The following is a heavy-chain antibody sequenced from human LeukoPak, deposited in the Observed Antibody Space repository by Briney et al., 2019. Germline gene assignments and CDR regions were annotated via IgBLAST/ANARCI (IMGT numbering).Heavy chain of an antibody. V-gene: IGHV4-34*01. CDR2: INHSGST. Sequence: SETLSLTCAVYGGSFSGYYWSWIRQPPGKGLEWIGEINHSGSTNYNPSLKSRVTISVDTSKNQFSLKLSSVTAADTAVYYRARDGYYDSSGDAFDIWGQGTMVTVSS. CDR1: GGSFSGYY. J-gene: IGHJ3*02. CDR3: ARDGYYDSSGDAFDI. D-gene: IGHD3-22*01.